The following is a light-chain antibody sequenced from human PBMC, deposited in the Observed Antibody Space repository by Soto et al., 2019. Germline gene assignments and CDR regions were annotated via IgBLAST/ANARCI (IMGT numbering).Light chain of an antibody. V-gene: IGLV2-11*01. CDR3: CSYAGSYTYNYV. CDR1: SSDIGGYNY. CDR2: DVS. J-gene: IGLJ1*01. Sequence: QSALTQPASVSGSPGQSITISCTGTSSDIGGYNYVSWYQQHPGKAPKLMIYDVSKRPSGVPDRFSGSKSGNTASLTISGLQAEDEADYYCCSYAGSYTYNYVFGTGTKVTVL.